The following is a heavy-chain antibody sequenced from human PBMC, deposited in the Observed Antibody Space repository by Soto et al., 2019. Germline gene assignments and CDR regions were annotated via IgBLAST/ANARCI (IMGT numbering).Heavy chain of an antibody. Sequence: ASVKVSCKASGYTFTNYAINWVRQATGQGLEWMGWMNPNSGNTGYAQKFQGRVTMTRNTSISTAYMELSSLRSEDTAVYYCAREHYGNSAWFDPWGQGTLVTVSS. CDR3: AREHYGNSAWFDP. CDR1: GYTFTNYA. J-gene: IGHJ5*02. CDR2: MNPNSGNT. D-gene: IGHD3-10*01. V-gene: IGHV1-8*01.